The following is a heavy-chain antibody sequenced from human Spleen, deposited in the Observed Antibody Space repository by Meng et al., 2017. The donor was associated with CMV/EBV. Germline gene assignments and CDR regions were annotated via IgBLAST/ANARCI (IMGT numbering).Heavy chain of an antibody. J-gene: IGHJ3*02. D-gene: IGHD2-8*02. Sequence: FSDYVWHWVRQAPGKGLEWVAVISFDGTSTYYADSVKGRFTISRDNSNNTVYLQMNSLRSEDTAIYYTVSATLGPIDAFDIWGQGTMVTVSS. V-gene: IGHV3-30*03. CDR2: ISFDGTST. CDR1: FSDYV. CDR3: VSATLGPIDAFDI.